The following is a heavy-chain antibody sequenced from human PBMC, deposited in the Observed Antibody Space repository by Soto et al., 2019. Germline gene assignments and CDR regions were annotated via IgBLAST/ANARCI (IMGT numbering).Heavy chain of an antibody. CDR2: IYYSGST. D-gene: IGHD5-18*01. Sequence: SETLSLTCTVSGGSISSSSYYWGWIRQPPGKGLEWIGSIYYSGSTYYNPSLKSRVTISVDTSKNQFSLKLSSVTAADTAVYYCAIEARDTAMPYFDYWGQGTLVTVSS. CDR1: GGSISSSSYY. J-gene: IGHJ4*02. CDR3: AIEARDTAMPYFDY. V-gene: IGHV4-39*01.